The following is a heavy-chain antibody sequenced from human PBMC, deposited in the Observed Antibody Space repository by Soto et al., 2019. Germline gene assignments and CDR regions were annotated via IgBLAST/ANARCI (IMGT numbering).Heavy chain of an antibody. CDR3: ARAMTMTLARIFGMDV. V-gene: IGHV3-33*01. CDR1: GFFFQNYA. Sequence: GGSLRLSCAGSGFFFQNYAMHWVRLAPGKGLEWVAYIFYDGSNDNYADSVKGRFTVSRDNSEGMMYLQMNNLRVEDTGVYFCARAMTMTLARIFGMDVWGLGTSVTVSS. CDR2: IFYDGSND. J-gene: IGHJ6*02. D-gene: IGHD3-3*01.